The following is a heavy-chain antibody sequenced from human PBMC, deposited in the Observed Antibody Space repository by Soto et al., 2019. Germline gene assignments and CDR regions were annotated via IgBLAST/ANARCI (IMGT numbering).Heavy chain of an antibody. D-gene: IGHD5-12*01. CDR2: IKSKTDGGTI. CDR1: GFTFSDAW. V-gene: IGHV3-15*01. CDR3: TTAHPRGPDY. J-gene: IGHJ4*02. Sequence: GSLRLSCATSGFTFSDAWMNWVRQAPGKGLEWVGLIKSKTDGGTIDYPAPVKGRFTISRDDSRNTLYLQMNSLKTEDTAVYYCTTAHPRGPDYWGQGTLVTVSS.